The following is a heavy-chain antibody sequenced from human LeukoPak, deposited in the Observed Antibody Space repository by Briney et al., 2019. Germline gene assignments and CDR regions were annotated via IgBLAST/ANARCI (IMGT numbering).Heavy chain of an antibody. J-gene: IGHJ4*02. V-gene: IGHV3-21*01. CDR2: ISSSSSYI. D-gene: IGHD3-22*01. CDR3: ARAPQDPRTYYYDSSGYHGFDY. CDR1: GFTFSSYA. Sequence: GGSLRLSCAASGFTFSSYAMSWVRQAPGKGLEWVSSISSSSSYIYYADSVKGRFTISRDNAKNSLYLQMNSLRAEDTAVYYCARAPQDPRTYYYDSSGYHGFDYWGQGTLVTVSS.